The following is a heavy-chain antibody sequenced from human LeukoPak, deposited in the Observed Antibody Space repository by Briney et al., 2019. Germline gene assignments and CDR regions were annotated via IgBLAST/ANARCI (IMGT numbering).Heavy chain of an antibody. CDR1: GFTFSSYS. CDR2: ISSSSSTM. J-gene: IGHJ5*02. CDR3: AKDDSGSYNWFDP. Sequence: GGSLRLSCAASGFTFSSYSMNWVRQAPGKGLEWVSYISSSSSTMYYADSVKGRFTISRDNSKNTLFLQMNSLRAEDTAVYYCAKDDSGSYNWFDPWGQGTLVTVSS. V-gene: IGHV3-48*01. D-gene: IGHD1-26*01.